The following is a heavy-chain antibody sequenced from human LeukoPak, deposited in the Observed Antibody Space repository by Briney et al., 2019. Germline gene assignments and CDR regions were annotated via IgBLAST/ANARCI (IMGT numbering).Heavy chain of an antibody. D-gene: IGHD3-3*01. Sequence: SETLSLTCTVSGGSISSSSYYWGWIRQPPGKGLEWIGSIYYSGSTYYNPSLKSRVTISVDTSKNQFSLKLSSVTAADTAVYYCARGPTYYDFWSGYTNYYYYYYMDVWGKGTTVTVSS. J-gene: IGHJ6*03. CDR3: ARGPTYYDFWSGYTNYYYYYYMDV. V-gene: IGHV4-39*07. CDR1: GGSISSSSYY. CDR2: IYYSGST.